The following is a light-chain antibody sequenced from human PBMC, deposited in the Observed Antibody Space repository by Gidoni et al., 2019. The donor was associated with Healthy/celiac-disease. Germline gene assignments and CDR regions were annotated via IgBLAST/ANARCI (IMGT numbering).Light chain of an antibody. J-gene: IGKJ1*01. Sequence: DIQMTQSPSTLYASVGERVTITCRASQSIRNWFAWYPQKPGKAPKLLIYQASSLESGVPSSFSGSGSGTEFTLTIISLQPDDFATYYCQQYNSYPWTFGPGTKVEIK. CDR3: QQYNSYPWT. V-gene: IGKV1-5*03. CDR1: QSIRNW. CDR2: QAS.